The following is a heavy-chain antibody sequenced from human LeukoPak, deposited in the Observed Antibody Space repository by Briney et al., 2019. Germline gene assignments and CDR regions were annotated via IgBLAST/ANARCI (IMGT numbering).Heavy chain of an antibody. Sequence: PSETLSLTCTVSGGSISSSSYYWGWIRQPPGKGLEWIGSIYYSGSTYYNPSLKSRVTISVDTSKNQFPLKLSSVTAADTAVYYCARVPGDWFLNWFDPWGQGTLVTVSS. J-gene: IGHJ5*02. CDR1: GGSISSSSYY. CDR2: IYYSGST. D-gene: IGHD3-9*01. CDR3: ARVPGDWFLNWFDP. V-gene: IGHV4-39*06.